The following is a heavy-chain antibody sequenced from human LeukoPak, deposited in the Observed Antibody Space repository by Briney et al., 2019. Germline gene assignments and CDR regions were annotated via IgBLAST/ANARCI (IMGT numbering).Heavy chain of an antibody. D-gene: IGHD6-19*01. CDR1: GYTFTGPY. CDR2: INPNSGAT. Sequence: ASVKVSCKASGYTFTGPYIHWMRQAPGQGLEWMGWINPNSGATNYAQKLQGRVIMTTDTSTSTAYMELRSLRSDDTAVYYCARGTYNSGWCSDYWGQGTLVTVSS. V-gene: IGHV1-2*02. J-gene: IGHJ4*02. CDR3: ARGTYNSGWCSDY.